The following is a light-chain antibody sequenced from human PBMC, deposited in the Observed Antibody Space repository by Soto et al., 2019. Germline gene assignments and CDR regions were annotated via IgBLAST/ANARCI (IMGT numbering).Light chain of an antibody. CDR2: DVD. CDR3: SSYVTDDTYV. Sequence: QSALTQPASVSGSPGQSIAISCTGTSNDVGAYHFVSWFQQHPGKAPKLIIYDVDNWPSGVSHRFSAYKSGNTASLTISGLQAEDEADYYCSSYVTDDTYVFGTGTKLTVL. CDR1: SNDVGAYHF. V-gene: IGLV2-14*03. J-gene: IGLJ1*01.